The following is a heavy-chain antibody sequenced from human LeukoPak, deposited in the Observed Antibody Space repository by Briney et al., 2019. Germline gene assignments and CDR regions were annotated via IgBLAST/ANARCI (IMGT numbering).Heavy chain of an antibody. Sequence: SETLSLTCAVYGGSFSGYYWSWIRQPPGKGLEWIGEINHSGSTNYNPSLKSRVTISVDTSKNQFSLKLSSVTAADTAVYYCVRAPWRYSYGYNYWGQGTLVTVSS. CDR2: INHSGST. CDR3: VRAPWRYSYGYNY. J-gene: IGHJ4*02. D-gene: IGHD5-18*01. V-gene: IGHV4-34*01. CDR1: GGSFSGYY.